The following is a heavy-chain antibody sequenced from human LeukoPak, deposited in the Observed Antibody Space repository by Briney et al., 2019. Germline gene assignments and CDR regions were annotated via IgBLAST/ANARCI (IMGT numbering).Heavy chain of an antibody. V-gene: IGHV3-21*01. J-gene: IGHJ4*02. CDR1: GFTLSSYT. CDR2: ISSSSTSI. D-gene: IGHD6-19*01. Sequence: PGGSLRLSCAASGFTLSSYTMTWVRQAPGKGLEWVSSISSSSTSIYYADSVKGRFTVSRDNAENSLYLQMNSLRAEDTALYCCARGKFASAWFDYWGLGTLVTVSS. CDR3: ARGKFASAWFDY.